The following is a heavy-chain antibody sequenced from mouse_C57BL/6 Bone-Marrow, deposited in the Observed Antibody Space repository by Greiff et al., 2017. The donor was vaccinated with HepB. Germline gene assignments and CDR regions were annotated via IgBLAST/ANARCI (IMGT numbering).Heavy chain of an antibody. V-gene: IGHV2-2*01. CDR2: IWSGGST. CDR1: GFSLTSYG. Sequence: VQRVESGPGLVQPSQSLSITCTVSGFSLTSYGVHWVRQSPGKGLEWLGVIWSGGSTDYNAAFISRLSISKDNSKSQVFFKMNSLQADDTAIYYCARMVTSWFAYWGQGTLVTVSA. D-gene: IGHD2-2*01. CDR3: ARMVTSWFAY. J-gene: IGHJ3*01.